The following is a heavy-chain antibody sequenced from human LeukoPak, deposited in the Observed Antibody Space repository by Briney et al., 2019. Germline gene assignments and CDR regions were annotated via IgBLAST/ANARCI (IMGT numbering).Heavy chain of an antibody. CDR2: INPNSGGT. D-gene: IGHD4-11*01. J-gene: IGHJ4*02. CDR3: ARDPGHDTSNYGGLDF. V-gene: IGHV1-2*02. CDR1: GFTFTAYH. Sequence: GASVKVSCKASGFTFTAYHMHWVRQAPGQGLEWMGWINPNSGGTNYAQKFQGRVTMTRDTSISTAYMELSGLRSDDTAVYYCARDPGHDTSNYGGLDFWGQGTLVTVSS.